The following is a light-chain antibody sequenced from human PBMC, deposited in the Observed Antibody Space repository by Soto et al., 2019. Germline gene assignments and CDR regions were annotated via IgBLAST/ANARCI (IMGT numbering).Light chain of an antibody. J-gene: IGLJ3*02. V-gene: IGLV2-14*01. CDR1: RTDVGGYNY. Sequence: QSVLTQPASVSGSPGQSITISCTGTRTDVGGYNYVYWYQQHPGTAPKLMIYEVSNRPSGVSNRFSGSKSGTTASLAISGLQAEDEADYYCTYYTISSNGVFGGGTKLTVL. CDR2: EVS. CDR3: TYYTISSNGV.